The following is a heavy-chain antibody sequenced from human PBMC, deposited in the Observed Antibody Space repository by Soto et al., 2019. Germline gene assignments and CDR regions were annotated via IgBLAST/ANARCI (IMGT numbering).Heavy chain of an antibody. CDR1: GFTFSDYG. J-gene: IGHJ4*02. V-gene: IGHV3-30*18. CDR2: VSYDGSYK. D-gene: IGHD6-6*01. Sequence: QVQLVESGGGVAQPGRSLRLSCAVSGFTFSDYGMHWVRQAPGKGLEWVAVVSYDGSYKYYADSVKGRFTVSRDLSGNTLFLQMNSLRLEDTAVYFCAKEIYPRTVLHSSSPWGDYWGQGTLVAVSS. CDR3: AKEIYPRTVLHSSSPWGDY.